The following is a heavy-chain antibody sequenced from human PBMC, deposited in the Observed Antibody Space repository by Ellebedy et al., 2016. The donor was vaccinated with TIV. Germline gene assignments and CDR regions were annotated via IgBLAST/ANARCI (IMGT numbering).Heavy chain of an antibody. CDR3: AKFPYYYDSSGYSF. CDR1: GFTFSDYY. J-gene: IGHJ4*02. D-gene: IGHD3-22*01. V-gene: IGHV3-30*02. CDR2: MRYDGSNK. Sequence: GESLKISCAASGFTFSDYYMSCVRQAPGKGLEWVAFMRYDGSNKYYADSVKGRFTISRDNSKNTLYLRMNSLRAEDTAVYYCAKFPYYYDSSGYSFWGQGTLVTVSS.